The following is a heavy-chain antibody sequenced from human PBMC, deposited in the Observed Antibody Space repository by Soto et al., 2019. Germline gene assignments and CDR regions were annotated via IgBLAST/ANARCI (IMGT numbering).Heavy chain of an antibody. CDR3: ARDWATAAAVDS. Sequence: QVQLVQSGAEVKKPGASVKVSCKASGYTFTSYGISWVRQAPGQGLEWMGWISAYNGNTNYPQKLQGRVAMTTDTSPSAAHMELRSLRSDDPAVYYCARDWATAAAVDSWGQATLVTASS. CDR1: GYTFTSYG. D-gene: IGHD6-13*01. V-gene: IGHV1-18*01. J-gene: IGHJ4*02. CDR2: ISAYNGNT.